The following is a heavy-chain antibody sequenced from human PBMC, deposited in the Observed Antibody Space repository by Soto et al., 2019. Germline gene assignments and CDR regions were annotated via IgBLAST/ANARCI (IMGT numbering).Heavy chain of an antibody. CDR3: ARDGPIVLMVYPPIARYYYYGMDV. J-gene: IGHJ6*02. Sequence: GGSLRLSCAASGFTFSSYAMHWVRQAPGKGLEWVAVISYDGSNKYYADSVKGRFTISRDNSKNTLYLQMNSLRAEDTAVYYCARDGPIVLMVYPPIARYYYYGMDVWRQGTTVTVSS. D-gene: IGHD2-8*01. CDR2: ISYDGSNK. V-gene: IGHV3-30-3*01. CDR1: GFTFSSYA.